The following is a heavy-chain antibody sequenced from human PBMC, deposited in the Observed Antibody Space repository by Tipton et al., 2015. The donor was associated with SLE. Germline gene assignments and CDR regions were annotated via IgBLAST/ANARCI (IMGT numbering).Heavy chain of an antibody. V-gene: IGHV4-34*09. CDR1: DGSFSGHY. D-gene: IGHD6-13*01. J-gene: IGHJ4*02. CDR2: INESGST. Sequence: TLSLTCAVYDGSFSGHYWTWIRQPPERGLEWIGEINESGSTNYNPSLKSRLIMSIDASKNQFSLKLSSVTAADTAVYYCARDPAGSNYFDYWGQGTLVTVSS. CDR3: ARDPAGSNYFDY.